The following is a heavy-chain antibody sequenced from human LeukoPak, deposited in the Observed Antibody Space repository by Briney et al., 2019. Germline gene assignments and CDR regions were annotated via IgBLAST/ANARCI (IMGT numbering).Heavy chain of an antibody. Sequence: GASVKVSCKVSGYTLTELSMHWVRQAPGKGVERMGGFDPEDGETIYAQKFQGRVTMTEDTSTDTAYMELSSLRSEDTAVYYCATRTYYYDSSGYHYFDYWGQGTLVTVSS. CDR2: FDPEDGET. V-gene: IGHV1-24*01. J-gene: IGHJ4*02. CDR1: GYTLTELS. CDR3: ATRTYYYDSSGYHYFDY. D-gene: IGHD3-22*01.